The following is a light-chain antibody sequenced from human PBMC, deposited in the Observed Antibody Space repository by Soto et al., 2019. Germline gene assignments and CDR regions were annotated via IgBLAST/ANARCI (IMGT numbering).Light chain of an antibody. CDR1: QSIPNSY. V-gene: IGKV3-20*01. J-gene: IGKJ1*01. Sequence: EIVWTQSPGTLSLSPGERATLSCRASQSIPNSYLSWYQHKPGQAPRLLIPGASSRATGTPDRCSGSGSGTDFTLIIDRLEPEDLALYYCLQYGSTPGTFGQGTKVDIK. CDR2: GAS. CDR3: LQYGSTPGT.